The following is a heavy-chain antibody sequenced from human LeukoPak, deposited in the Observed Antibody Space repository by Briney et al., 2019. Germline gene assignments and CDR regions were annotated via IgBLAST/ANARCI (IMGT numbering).Heavy chain of an antibody. Sequence: GGSLRLSCTASGFSFSGHWMHWARQLPGKGLVWVSRISPTGSTTSYADSVKGRFTVSRDNAKNALYLQVNNLRAEDTAVYYCARGPNSNWSGLDFWGQGTLLTVSS. V-gene: IGHV3-74*01. D-gene: IGHD6-6*01. CDR1: GFSFSGHW. CDR3: ARGPNSNWSGLDF. J-gene: IGHJ4*02. CDR2: ISPTGSTT.